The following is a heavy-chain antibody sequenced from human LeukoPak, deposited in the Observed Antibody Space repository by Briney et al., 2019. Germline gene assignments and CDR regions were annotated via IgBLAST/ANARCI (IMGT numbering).Heavy chain of an antibody. V-gene: IGHV3-7*01. Sequence: GGSLRLSCAASGFTFCTYWMSWVRQAPGKGPEWVANIKRDGSEKDYVGSVRSRFTISRDNDKNSLYLQMDSLRVEDTAIYYCARGSSGWNADHWGQGTLVTVSS. D-gene: IGHD6-19*01. CDR2: IKRDGSEK. CDR1: GFTFCTYW. CDR3: ARGSSGWNADH. J-gene: IGHJ5*02.